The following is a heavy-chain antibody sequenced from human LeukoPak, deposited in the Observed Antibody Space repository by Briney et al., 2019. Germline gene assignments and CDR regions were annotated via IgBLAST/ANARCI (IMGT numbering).Heavy chain of an antibody. D-gene: IGHD3-16*01. CDR1: GYTFTGYD. CDR3: AKNWGWDAFDI. V-gene: IGHV1-2*06. Sequence: ASVKVPCKASGYTFTGYDMHWVRQAPGQGLEWMGRINPNSGGTNYAQKFQGRVTMTRDTSISTAYMELSRLRSDDTAVYYCAKNWGWDAFDIWGQGTMVTVSS. J-gene: IGHJ3*02. CDR2: INPNSGGT.